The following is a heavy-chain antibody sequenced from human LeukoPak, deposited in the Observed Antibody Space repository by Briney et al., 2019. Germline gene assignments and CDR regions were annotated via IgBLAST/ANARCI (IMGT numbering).Heavy chain of an antibody. V-gene: IGHV3-53*01. CDR1: GFTVSSNY. D-gene: IGHD6-13*01. CDR3: AKPPGGAAAFDY. CDR2: IYSGGST. Sequence: GSLRLSCAASGFTVSSNYMSWVRQAPGKGLEWVSVIYSGGSTYYADSVKGRFTISRDNSKSTLYIQMNSLRAEDTAVYYCAKPPGGAAAFDYWGQGTLVTVSS. J-gene: IGHJ4*02.